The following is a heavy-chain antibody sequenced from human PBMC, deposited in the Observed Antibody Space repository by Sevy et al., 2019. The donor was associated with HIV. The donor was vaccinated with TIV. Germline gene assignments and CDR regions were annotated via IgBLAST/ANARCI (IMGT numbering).Heavy chain of an antibody. V-gene: IGHV3-21*01. J-gene: IGHJ5*02. Sequence: GGSLRLSCAASGFTFSNYNMNWVRLAPGKGLDWVSSISGDGVYVHYADSVKGRFTISRDNAKNSLYLQMNSLRVEETAVYYCVAVYCTGGRCYWFDPWGQGTLVTVSS. CDR3: VAVYCTGGRCYWFDP. CDR1: GFTFSNYN. D-gene: IGHD2-15*01. CDR2: ISGDGVYV.